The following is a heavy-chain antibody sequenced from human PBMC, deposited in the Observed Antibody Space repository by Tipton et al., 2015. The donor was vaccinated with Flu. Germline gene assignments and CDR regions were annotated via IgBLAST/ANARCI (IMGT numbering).Heavy chain of an antibody. J-gene: IGHJ2*01. D-gene: IGHD5/OR15-5a*01. Sequence: GLVKPSETLSLTCAVYGGSFSGYYWSWIRQPPGKGLEWIGEINHSGSADYNPSLKSRVTISVDTSKNQFSPKLSSVTAADTAVYYCARGPLLDLWGRGTLVTVSS. CDR2: INHSGSA. V-gene: IGHV4-34*01. CDR1: GGSFSGYY. CDR3: ARGPLLDL.